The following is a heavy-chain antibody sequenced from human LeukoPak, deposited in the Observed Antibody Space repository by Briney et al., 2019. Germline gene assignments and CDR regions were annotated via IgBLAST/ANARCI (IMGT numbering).Heavy chain of an antibody. Sequence: SETLSLSCTVSGGSISSSSYYWGWIRQPPGKGLEWIGSIYYSGSTYYNPSLKSRVTISVDTSKNQFSLKLSSVTAADTAVYYCARAYYYGSGSPHKGTLNFDYWGQGTLVTVSS. V-gene: IGHV4-39*01. CDR2: IYYSGST. CDR1: GGSISSSSYY. J-gene: IGHJ4*02. D-gene: IGHD3-10*01. CDR3: ARAYYYGSGSPHKGTLNFDY.